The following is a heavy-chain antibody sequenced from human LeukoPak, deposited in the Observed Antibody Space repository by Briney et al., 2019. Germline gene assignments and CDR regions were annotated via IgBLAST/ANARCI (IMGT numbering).Heavy chain of an antibody. CDR2: INPSGGST. CDR3: ARAGTGLTIFGVAHADAFDI. CDR1: GYTFTSYY. V-gene: IGHV1-46*01. Sequence: ASVKVSCKASGYTFTSYYMHWVRQAPGQGLEWMGIINPSGGSTSYAQKFQGRVTMTRDMSTSTVYMELSSLRSEDTAVYYCARAGTGLTIFGVAHADAFDIWGQGTMVTVSS. D-gene: IGHD3-3*01. J-gene: IGHJ3*02.